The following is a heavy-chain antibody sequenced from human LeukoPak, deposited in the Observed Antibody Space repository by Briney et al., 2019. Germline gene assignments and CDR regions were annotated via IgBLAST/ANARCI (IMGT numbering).Heavy chain of an antibody. D-gene: IGHD3-22*01. V-gene: IGHV3-30*04. J-gene: IGHJ4*02. Sequence: SGNTLTEFSMHWVRQAPGKGLEWVAHISYDGSNTFFADSVKGRFTISRDNSRYTVYLQMDSLRREDTAFYYCVRRAAYYDSSGYLAPDYYFDLWGQGTLVTVSS. CDR3: VRRAAYYDSSGYLAPDYYFDL. CDR1: GNTLTEFS. CDR2: ISYDGSNT.